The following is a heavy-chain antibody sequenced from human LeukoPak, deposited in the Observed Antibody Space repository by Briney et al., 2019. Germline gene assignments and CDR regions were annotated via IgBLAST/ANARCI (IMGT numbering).Heavy chain of an antibody. CDR1: GGSISNYY. CDR3: ARGGVDWTFDY. Sequence: SETLSLTCTVSGGSISNYYWSWIRQPAGKGLEWIGHIYTSGSTNYNPSLKSRVTMSADTSKNQFSLNLSSVTAADTAVYYCARGGVDWTFDYWGQGTLVTVSS. CDR2: IYTSGST. J-gene: IGHJ4*02. D-gene: IGHD3-9*01. V-gene: IGHV4-4*07.